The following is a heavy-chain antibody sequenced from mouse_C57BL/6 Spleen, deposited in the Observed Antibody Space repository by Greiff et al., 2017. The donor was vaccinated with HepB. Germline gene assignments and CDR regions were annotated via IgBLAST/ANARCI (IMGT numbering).Heavy chain of an antibody. D-gene: IGHD1-1*01. V-gene: IGHV1-50*01. CDR1: GYTFTSYW. Sequence: QVQLQQPGAELVKPGASVKLSCKASGYTFTSYWMQWVKQRPGQGLEWIGEIDPSDSYTNYNQKFKGKATLTVDTSSSTAYMQLSSLTSEVSAVYYCARGPAYGSSSWFAYWGQGTLVTVSA. CDR3: ARGPAYGSSSWFAY. J-gene: IGHJ3*01. CDR2: IDPSDSYT.